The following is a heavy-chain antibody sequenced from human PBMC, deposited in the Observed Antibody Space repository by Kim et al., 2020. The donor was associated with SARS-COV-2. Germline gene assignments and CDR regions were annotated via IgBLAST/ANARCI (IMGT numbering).Heavy chain of an antibody. V-gene: IGHV4-30-2*04. D-gene: IGHD3-16*01. J-gene: IGHJ4*02. CDR3: AKDGGGIEYFDH. Sequence: YSHPSLRSRVTLSLDTSKNPLSLRLTSVTAADTAVYYCAKDGGGIEYFDHWGQGALVTVSS.